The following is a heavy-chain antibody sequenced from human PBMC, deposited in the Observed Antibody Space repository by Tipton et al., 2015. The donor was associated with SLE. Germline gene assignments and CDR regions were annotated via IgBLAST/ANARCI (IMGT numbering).Heavy chain of an antibody. CDR2: INHSGRI. J-gene: IGHJ4*02. V-gene: IGHV4-34*01. Sequence: TLSLTCTVYGESLSGHYWVWIRQPPGKGLEWIGDINHSGRIDYNPSLMSRVTISEATSKNQFSLTLTSVTAADTGVYYCGRGRTDAWELVGYWGQGTLVTVSS. CDR1: GESLSGHY. D-gene: IGHD4-23*01. CDR3: GRGRTDAWELVGY.